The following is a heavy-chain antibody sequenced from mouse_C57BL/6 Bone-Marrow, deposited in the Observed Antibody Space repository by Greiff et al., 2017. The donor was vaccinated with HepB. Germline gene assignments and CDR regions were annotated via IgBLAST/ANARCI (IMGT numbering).Heavy chain of an antibody. CDR2: ISYDGSN. J-gene: IGHJ1*03. CDR1: GYSITSGYY. D-gene: IGHD1-1*01. V-gene: IGHV3-6*01. CDR3: ARDGSSYWYFDV. Sequence: EVKLLESGPGLVKPSQSLSLTCSVTGYSITSGYYSNWIRQFRGNKLEWMGYISYDGSNNYNPSLKNRISITRDTSKNQFFLKLNSVTTEDTATYYCARDGSSYWYFDVWGTGTTVTVSS.